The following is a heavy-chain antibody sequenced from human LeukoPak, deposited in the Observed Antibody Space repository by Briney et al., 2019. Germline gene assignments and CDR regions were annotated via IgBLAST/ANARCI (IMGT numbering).Heavy chain of an antibody. CDR3: VKDMTTAPGTAFHFDT. V-gene: IGHV3-23*01. CDR2: ITGGGTTT. D-gene: IGHD6-13*01. J-gene: IGHJ4*02. CDR1: GFNFDLYA. Sequence: HPGGSLRLSCVASGFNFDLYAMNWVRQAPGRGLEWVSSITGGGTTTYYADSLKGRFTISRDNSKNTVYLQMSSLRAEDTAIYYCVKDMTTAPGTAFHFDTWGQGILVTVSS.